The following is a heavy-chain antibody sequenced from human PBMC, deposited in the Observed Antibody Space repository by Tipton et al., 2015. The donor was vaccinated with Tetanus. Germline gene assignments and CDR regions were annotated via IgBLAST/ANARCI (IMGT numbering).Heavy chain of an antibody. CDR3: ARGNGYSGYHHYFDY. Sequence: TLSLTCTVSGGSISSYYWSWIRQPPGKGLEWIGYIYYSGSTNYNPSLKSRVTISVDTSKNQFSLKLSSVTAADTAVYYCARGNGYSGYHHYFDYWGQGILVTVSS. D-gene: IGHD5-12*01. V-gene: IGHV4-59*01. CDR1: GGSISSYY. CDR2: IYYSGST. J-gene: IGHJ4*02.